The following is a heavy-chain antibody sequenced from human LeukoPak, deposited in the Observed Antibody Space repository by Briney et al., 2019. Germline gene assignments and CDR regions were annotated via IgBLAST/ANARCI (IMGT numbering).Heavy chain of an antibody. CDR3: AKDRAAAGRGFY. Sequence: GGSLRLSCAASGFTFTTYSMNWVRQAPGKGLEWVSYISSSSTSIYYADSVKGRFTISRDNAKNSLYLQMNSLRDEDTAVYYCAKDRAAAGRGFYWGQGTLVTVSS. D-gene: IGHD6-13*01. V-gene: IGHV3-48*02. CDR1: GFTFTTYS. J-gene: IGHJ4*02. CDR2: ISSSSTSI.